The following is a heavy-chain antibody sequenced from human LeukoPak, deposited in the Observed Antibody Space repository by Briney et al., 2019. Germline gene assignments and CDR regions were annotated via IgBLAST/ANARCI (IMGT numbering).Heavy chain of an antibody. CDR3: VKDIGSGSYRYGGYFDY. Sequence: PGGSLRLSCAASGFPFDDKAMHWVRQAPGKGLEWVAGISRNSDSTGYADSVKGRFTISRDNAKNSLYLQMNSLRAEGMALYYCVKDIGSGSYRYGGYFDYWGQGTLVTVSS. CDR2: ISRNSDST. CDR1: GFPFDDKA. D-gene: IGHD1-26*01. V-gene: IGHV3-9*03. J-gene: IGHJ4*02.